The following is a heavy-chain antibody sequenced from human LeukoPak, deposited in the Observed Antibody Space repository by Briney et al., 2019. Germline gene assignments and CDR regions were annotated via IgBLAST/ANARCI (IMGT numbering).Heavy chain of an antibody. Sequence: GGSLRLSCAASEFAFSYYAMSWVRQAPGKGLDWVSVISGSGDTTYYADSVKGRFTISRDNSKNTLYLQMNSLRAEDTAVYYCARLIAAAGSHWFDPWGQGTLVTVSS. CDR2: ISGSGDTT. J-gene: IGHJ5*02. D-gene: IGHD6-13*01. CDR1: EFAFSYYA. CDR3: ARLIAAAGSHWFDP. V-gene: IGHV3-23*01.